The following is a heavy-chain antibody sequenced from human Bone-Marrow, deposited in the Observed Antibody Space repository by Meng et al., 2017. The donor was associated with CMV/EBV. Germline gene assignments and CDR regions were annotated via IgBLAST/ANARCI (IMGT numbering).Heavy chain of an antibody. CDR2: IYTSGST. CDR1: GGSISSYY. D-gene: IGHD2-2*01. V-gene: IGHV4-4*07. CDR3: ARDRGGYCSSTSCYPDP. Sequence: SETLSLTCTVSGGSISSYYWSWIRQLAGKGLEWIGRIYTSGSTNYNTSLKSRVTMSVDTSKNQFSLKLSSVTAADTAVYCCARDRGGYCSSTSCYPDPWGQGTLVTVSS. J-gene: IGHJ5*02.